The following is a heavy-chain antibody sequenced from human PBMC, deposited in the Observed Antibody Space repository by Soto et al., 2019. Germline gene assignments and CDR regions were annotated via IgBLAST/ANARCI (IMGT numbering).Heavy chain of an antibody. D-gene: IGHD3-22*01. CDR1: GYTFISYY. Sequence: GASVKVSCKASGYTFISYYMHWVRQAPGQGLEWMGIINPSGGSTSYAQKFQGRVTMTRDTSTSTVYMELSSLRSEDTAVYYCARQRYYDSSGSPYFDYWGQGTLVTVSS. CDR2: INPSGGST. J-gene: IGHJ4*02. CDR3: ARQRYYDSSGSPYFDY. V-gene: IGHV1-46*01.